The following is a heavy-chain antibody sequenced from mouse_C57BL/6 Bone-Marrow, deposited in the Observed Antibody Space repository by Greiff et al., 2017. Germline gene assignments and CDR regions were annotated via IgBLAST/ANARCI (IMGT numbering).Heavy chain of an antibody. D-gene: IGHD1-1*01. Sequence: EVQGVESGGGLVQPGESLKLSCESNEYEFPSHDMSWVRKTPEKRLELVAAINSDGGSTYYPETMERRFIISRDNTKKALYLQMSRLRSEDTALYCCASLTTDYAMDYWGQGTSVTVSS. CDR3: ASLTTDYAMDY. CDR1: EYEFPSHD. V-gene: IGHV5-2*01. J-gene: IGHJ4*01. CDR2: INSDGGST.